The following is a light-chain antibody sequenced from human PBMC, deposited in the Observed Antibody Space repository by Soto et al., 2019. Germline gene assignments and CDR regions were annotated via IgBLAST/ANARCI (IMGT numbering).Light chain of an antibody. V-gene: IGLV1-47*01. J-gene: IGLJ2*01. Sequence: QSVLTQPPSASGTPGQRVTISCSGSSSNIGINNVFWYQQLPGTAPKLLIYRNTQRPSGVPDRFSGSKSGTSASLAISGLRSEDEADYYCASWDATLSGVVFGGGTKLTVL. CDR3: ASWDATLSGVV. CDR1: SSNIGINN. CDR2: RNT.